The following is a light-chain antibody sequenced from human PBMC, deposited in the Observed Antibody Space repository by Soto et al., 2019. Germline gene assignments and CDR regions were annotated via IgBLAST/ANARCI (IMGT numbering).Light chain of an antibody. CDR2: DAS. J-gene: IGKJ1*01. CDR3: QQYNTYWT. CDR1: QSISNW. V-gene: IGKV1-5*01. Sequence: DIQMTQSPSTLSASVGDRVTITCRASQSISNWLAWYQQKPGKAPKLLIYDASSLESGVPSRFSGSRSGTEFTLTITGLQPDDFATYYCQQYNTYWTFGQGTKVDIK.